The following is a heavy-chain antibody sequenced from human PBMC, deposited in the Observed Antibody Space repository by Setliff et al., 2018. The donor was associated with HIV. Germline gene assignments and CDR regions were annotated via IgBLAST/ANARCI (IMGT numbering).Heavy chain of an antibody. CDR3: ARGGDYDSSGYYVT. CDR1: GGTFSSYA. V-gene: IGHV1-69*05. D-gene: IGHD3-22*01. J-gene: IGHJ4*02. CDR2: IIHIFGTT. Sequence: SVKVSCKASGGTFSSYAISWVRQAPGQGLEWMGGIIHIFGTTNYAQKFQGRVTITTDESTTTAYMELSSLRAEDTAVYFCARGGDYDSSGYYVTWGQGSLVTVSS.